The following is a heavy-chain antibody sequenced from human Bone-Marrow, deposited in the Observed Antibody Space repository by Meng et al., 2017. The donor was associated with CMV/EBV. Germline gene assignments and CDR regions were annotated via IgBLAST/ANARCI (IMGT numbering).Heavy chain of an antibody. CDR1: GGSISSSSNYY. V-gene: IGHV4-39*07. CDR2: IYYSGGT. D-gene: IGHD3-16*01. CDR3: AKLRLGY. Sequence: SETLSLTCTVSGGSISSSSNYYWGWIRQPPGKGLEWMGSIYYSGGTYYNPSLKDRVTISVDTSNNQFSLRLSSVTAADTAVYYCAKLRLGYWGQGTLVTVSS. J-gene: IGHJ4*02.